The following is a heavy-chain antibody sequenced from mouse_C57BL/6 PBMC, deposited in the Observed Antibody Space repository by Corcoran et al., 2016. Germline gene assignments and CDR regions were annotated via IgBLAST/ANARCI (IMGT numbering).Heavy chain of an antibody. CDR2: ISYDGSN. J-gene: IGHJ2*01. CDR1: GYSITSGYY. V-gene: IGHV3-6*01. CDR3: ARDYDFDY. D-gene: IGHD1-1*02. Sequence: DVQLQESGPGLVKPSQSLSLTCSVTGYSITSGYYWNWIRQFQGNKLEWMGYISYDGSNNYNQSLKNRISITRDTSKNQFFLKLNSVTTEDTATYYCARDYDFDYWGQGTTLTVSS.